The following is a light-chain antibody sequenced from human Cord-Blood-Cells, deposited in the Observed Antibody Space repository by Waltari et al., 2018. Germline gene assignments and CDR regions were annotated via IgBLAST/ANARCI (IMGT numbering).Light chain of an antibody. CDR3: QQYNSYSRT. V-gene: IGKV1-5*03. Sequence: DIQMTQSPSTLSASLGDRVTITCRASQSISSWLAWYQQKPGKAPKLLIYKASSLESGVPSRFSGGGSGTEFTLTISSLQPDDFATYYCQQYNSYSRTFGQGTKVEIK. J-gene: IGKJ1*01. CDR1: QSISSW. CDR2: KAS.